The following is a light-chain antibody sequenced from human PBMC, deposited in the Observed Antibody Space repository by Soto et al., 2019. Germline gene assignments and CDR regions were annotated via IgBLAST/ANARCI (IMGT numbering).Light chain of an antibody. J-gene: IGKJ1*01. V-gene: IGKV3-20*01. CDR3: QQYGSSRT. Sequence: EIVLTQSPGTLSLSPGERATLSCRASQSVSSSYLAWYQQKPGQAPRLLIYGASSRATGIPDRFSGSGCGTDFTLTISRLEPEAFAVYYCQQYGSSRTFGQGTKVEIK. CDR2: GAS. CDR1: QSVSSSY.